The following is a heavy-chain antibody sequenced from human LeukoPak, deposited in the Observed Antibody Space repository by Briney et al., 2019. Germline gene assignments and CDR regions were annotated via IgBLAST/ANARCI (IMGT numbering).Heavy chain of an antibody. J-gene: IGHJ4*02. V-gene: IGHV5-51*01. CDR1: GYSFTSYW. CDR2: IYPGDSDT. Sequence: GESLKISCKGSGYSFTSYWIGWVRQMPGKGLEWMGIIYPGDSDTRYSPSCQGQVTISADKSISTAYLQWSSLKASDTAMYYCARQTLVGASRDGYSDYWGQGTLVTVSS. D-gene: IGHD5-24*01. CDR3: ARQTLVGASRDGYSDY.